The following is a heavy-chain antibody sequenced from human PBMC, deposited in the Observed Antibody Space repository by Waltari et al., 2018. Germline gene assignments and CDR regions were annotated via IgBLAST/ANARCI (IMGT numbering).Heavy chain of an antibody. CDR2: INHSGST. D-gene: IGHD6-6*01. CDR1: CGSFSGYY. CDR3: ARAVYKGISSGSDAFDI. V-gene: IGHV4-34*01. Sequence: QVQLQQWGAGLLKPSETLSLTCAVYCGSFSGYYWSWIRQPPGKGLEWIGEINHSGSTNYNPSLKSRVTISVDTSKNQFSLKLSSVTAADTAVYYCARAVYKGISSGSDAFDIWGQGTMVTVSS. J-gene: IGHJ3*02.